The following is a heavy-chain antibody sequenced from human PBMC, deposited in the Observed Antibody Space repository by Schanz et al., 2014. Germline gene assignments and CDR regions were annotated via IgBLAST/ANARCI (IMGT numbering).Heavy chain of an antibody. Sequence: QVQLQESGPGLMRPSETLSLTCTVAGASTRGYYWTWIRRTPQHGLQWIGYVYYSGSTSYNPSLESGVSISLDTSKKQSFLRLHSVTAADTGVYYCARDRGTGERYVDHWGQGILVTVSA. CDR1: GASTRGYY. V-gene: IGHV4-59*01. J-gene: IGHJ4*02. CDR2: VYYSGST. CDR3: ARDRGTGERYVDH. D-gene: IGHD1-1*01.